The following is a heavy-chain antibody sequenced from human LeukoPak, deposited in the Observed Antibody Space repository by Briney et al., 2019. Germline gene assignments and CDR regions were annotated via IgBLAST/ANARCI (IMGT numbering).Heavy chain of an antibody. CDR1: GFAFSSYA. CDR3: AKRAVAGTGRAFDY. D-gene: IGHD6-19*01. V-gene: IGHV3-23*01. CDR2: ISSSGGTT. Sequence: GGSLRLSCVASGFAFSSYAMSWVRQAPGKGLEWVSLISSSGGTTDYADSVKGRFTIFRDNSKNTLSLQMNSLRAEDTAVYYCAKRAVAGTGRAFDYWGQGTLVTVSS. J-gene: IGHJ4*02.